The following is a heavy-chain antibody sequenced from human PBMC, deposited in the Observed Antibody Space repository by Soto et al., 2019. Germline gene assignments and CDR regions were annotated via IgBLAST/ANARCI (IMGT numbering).Heavy chain of an antibody. CDR2: ISSSSSAI. CDR3: ARDLSRGSNFSYYMDV. Sequence: EVQLVESGGGLVPPGGSLRLSCSASGFSISGYALNWVRQAPGKGPEWVSYISSSSSAIDYAGSVKGRFSISRDNGKNSLFLKMTSLRAEETAVYYCARDLSRGSNFSYYMDVWGKGPRSPSP. CDR1: GFSISGYA. J-gene: IGHJ6*03. V-gene: IGHV3-48*01. D-gene: IGHD3-22*01.